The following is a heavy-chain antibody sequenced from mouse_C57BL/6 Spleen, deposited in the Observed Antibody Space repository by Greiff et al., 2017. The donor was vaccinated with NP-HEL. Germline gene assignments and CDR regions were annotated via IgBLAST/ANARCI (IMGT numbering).Heavy chain of an antibody. D-gene: IGHD3-2*02. CDR3: ARNPPPRQLRLDYAMDY. V-gene: IGHV2-9-1*01. J-gene: IGHJ4*01. Sequence: VKLMESGPGLVAPSQSLSITCTVSGFSLTSYAISWVRQPPGKGLEWLGVIWTGGGTNYNSALKSRLSISKDNSKSQVFLKMNSLQTDDTARYYCARNPPPRQLRLDYAMDYWGQGTSVTVSS. CDR2: IWTGGGT. CDR1: GFSLTSYA.